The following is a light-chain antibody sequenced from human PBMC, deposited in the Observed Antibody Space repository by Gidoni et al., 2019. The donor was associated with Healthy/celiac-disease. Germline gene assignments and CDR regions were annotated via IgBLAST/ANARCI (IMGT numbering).Light chain of an antibody. CDR2: GAS. Sequence: TLSCRASQSVSSSYLAWYQQKPGQAPRLLIYGASSRATGIPDRFSGSGSGTEFTLTISRLEPEDVAVYYCQQYGSSHQFTFGPGTKVDIK. CDR1: QSVSSSY. J-gene: IGKJ3*01. CDR3: QQYGSSHQFT. V-gene: IGKV3-20*01.